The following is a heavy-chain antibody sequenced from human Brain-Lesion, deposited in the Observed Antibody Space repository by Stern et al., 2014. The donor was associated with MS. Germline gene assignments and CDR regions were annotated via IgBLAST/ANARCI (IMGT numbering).Heavy chain of an antibody. Sequence: QLQLQESGPGLVKPSQTLSLTCTVSGDSITSGGHYWSWIRQHPGKGLEWIGYIYNSGAPFYNPSLKGRVTISLDTSKNQFSLQLSSVTAADTAIYYCASRWSGTYYGQNWFDPWGQGILVTVST. CDR1: GDSITSGGHY. CDR2: IYNSGAP. V-gene: IGHV4-31*03. CDR3: ASRWSGTYYGQNWFDP. J-gene: IGHJ5*02. D-gene: IGHD1-26*01.